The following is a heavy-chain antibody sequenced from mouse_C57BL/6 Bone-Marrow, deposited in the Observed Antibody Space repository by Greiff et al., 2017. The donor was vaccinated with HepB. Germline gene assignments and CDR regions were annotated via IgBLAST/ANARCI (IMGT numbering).Heavy chain of an antibody. D-gene: IGHD1-1*01. Sequence: QVQLQQSGAELARPGASVKLSCKTSGYTFTSYGISWVKQRTGQGLEWIGEIYPRSGNTYYNEKFKGKATLTADKSSSQAYMELRSLTSEDSAVYFCAIITTVVECYWGQGASVPVSS. CDR3: AIITTVVECY. J-gene: IGHJ4*01. CDR2: IYPRSGNT. CDR1: GYTFTSYG. V-gene: IGHV1-81*01.